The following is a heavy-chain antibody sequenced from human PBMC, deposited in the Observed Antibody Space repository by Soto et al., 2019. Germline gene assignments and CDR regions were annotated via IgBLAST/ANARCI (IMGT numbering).Heavy chain of an antibody. D-gene: IGHD3-10*01. CDR2: INHSGST. V-gene: IGHV4-34*01. J-gene: IGHJ4*02. CDR1: GGSFSGYY. CDR3: ARGGRGYYGSGKVDY. Sequence: QVQLQQWGAGLLKPSETLSLTCAVYGGSFSGYYWSWIRQPPGKGLEWIGEINHSGSTNYNPSLKSRVTISVDTSKNQFSLKLSSVTAADTAVYYCARGGRGYYGSGKVDYWGQGTLVTVSS.